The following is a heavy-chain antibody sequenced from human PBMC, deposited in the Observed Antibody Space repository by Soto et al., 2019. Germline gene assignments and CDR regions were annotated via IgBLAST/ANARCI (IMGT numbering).Heavy chain of an antibody. D-gene: IGHD6-19*01. Sequence: SETLSLTCAVSGDSISSSNWWSWVRQPPGKGLEWIGEIHHSGSTNYNPSLKSRVIISVDKSKNQFSLNLSSVTAADTAVYFCAKSVAGTILHSWGQGTLVTVSS. CDR3: AKSVAGTILHS. V-gene: IGHV4-4*02. J-gene: IGHJ4*02. CDR1: GDSISSSNW. CDR2: IHHSGST.